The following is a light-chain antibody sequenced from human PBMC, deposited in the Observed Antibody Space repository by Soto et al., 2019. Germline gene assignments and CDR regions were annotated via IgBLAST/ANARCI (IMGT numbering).Light chain of an antibody. Sequence: IQMTQSPSSVSASVGDRVIITCRASQNINRWLAWYQQKPGKAPQLLIYATSTLHSGVPSRFSGSGSGTDFPLTVSSLQPEDFATYYCQQANSFPHTLGGGTRVEIK. J-gene: IGKJ4*01. V-gene: IGKV1-12*01. CDR2: ATS. CDR1: QNINRW. CDR3: QQANSFPHT.